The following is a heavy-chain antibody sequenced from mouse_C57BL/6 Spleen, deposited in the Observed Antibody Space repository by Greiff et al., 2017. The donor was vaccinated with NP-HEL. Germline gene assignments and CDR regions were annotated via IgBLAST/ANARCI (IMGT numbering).Heavy chain of an antibody. Sequence: EVKLVESGGGLVKPGGSLKLSCAASGFTFSDYGMHWVRQAPEKGLEWVAYISSGSSTIYYADTVKGRFTISRDNAKNTLFLQMTSLRSEDTAMYYCARFSSSYPYYFDYWGQGTTLTVSS. J-gene: IGHJ2*01. CDR1: GFTFSDYG. CDR2: ISSGSSTI. V-gene: IGHV5-17*01. D-gene: IGHD1-1*01. CDR3: ARFSSSYPYYFDY.